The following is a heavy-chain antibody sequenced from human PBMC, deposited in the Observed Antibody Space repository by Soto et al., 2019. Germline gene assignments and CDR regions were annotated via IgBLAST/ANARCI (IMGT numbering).Heavy chain of an antibody. CDR3: AKGMGPSCGGDCYSRLADY. CDR2: ISGGGGST. V-gene: IGHV3-23*01. Sequence: EVQLLESGGGLVQPGGSLRLSCAASGFTFSNYAMSWVRQSPGKGLEWVSIISGGGGSTVYADSVKGRFTISRENSKNTVSLQMNSLRDADTAVYYCAKGMGPSCGGDCYSRLADYWGQGTLVTVSS. J-gene: IGHJ4*02. CDR1: GFTFSNYA. D-gene: IGHD2-21*01.